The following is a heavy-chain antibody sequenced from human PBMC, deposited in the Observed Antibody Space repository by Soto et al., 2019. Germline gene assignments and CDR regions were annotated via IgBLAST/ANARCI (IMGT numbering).Heavy chain of an antibody. Sequence: GRSLRLSCSVSGFIFSSYAMHWVRQAPGKGLEYVASISSEGASTYYADSVKGRFIISRDNSKNTLYLQMSSLRAEDTAVYYCVKDRYVDYWGQGILVTVS. J-gene: IGHJ4*02. CDR2: ISSEGAST. V-gene: IGHV3-64D*06. CDR1: GFIFSSYA. CDR3: VKDRYVDY.